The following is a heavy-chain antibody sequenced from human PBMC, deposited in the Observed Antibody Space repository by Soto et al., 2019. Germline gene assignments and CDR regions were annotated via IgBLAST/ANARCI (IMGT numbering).Heavy chain of an antibody. Sequence: GGSLRLSCEVSGFSLTSYGMNWVRQPPDKGLEWVSTIGGVGDTFYADSVKGRLTSSRDISKNTLFLQMNSLRDEDTALYFCAKDGTAAGIHFYGMNVWGQGTTVTVSS. D-gene: IGHD6-13*01. CDR1: GFSLTSYG. V-gene: IGHV3-23*01. J-gene: IGHJ6*02. CDR3: AKDGTAAGIHFYGMNV. CDR2: IGGVGDT.